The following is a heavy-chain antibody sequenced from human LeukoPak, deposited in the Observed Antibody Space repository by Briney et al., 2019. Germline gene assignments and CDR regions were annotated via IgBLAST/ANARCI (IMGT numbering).Heavy chain of an antibody. CDR3: ARDPSTYYYDSSGYYTVPAAFPPLDY. J-gene: IGHJ4*02. CDR1: GFTVSSNY. Sequence: GGSLRLSCAASGFTVSSNYMSWVRQAPGKGLEWVSVIYSGGSTYYADSVKGRFTISRDNSKNTLYLQMNSLRAEDTAVYYCARDPSTYYYDSSGYYTVPAAFPPLDYWGQGTLVTVSS. V-gene: IGHV3-53*01. CDR2: IYSGGST. D-gene: IGHD3-22*01.